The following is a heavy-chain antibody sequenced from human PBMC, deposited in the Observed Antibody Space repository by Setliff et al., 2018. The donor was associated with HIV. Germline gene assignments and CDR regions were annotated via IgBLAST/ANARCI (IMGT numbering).Heavy chain of an antibody. V-gene: IGHV4-34*01. CDR1: GGPSTDHY. CDR3: AAFFVTPMTTQDF. CDR2: IHHTGYI. Sequence: LSLTCAVYGGPSTDHYWNWIRQSPGMGLEWIAEIHHTGYINYNPSLRSRVSVSRDMSSNQFSLRLSSVTAADAAAYYCAAFFVTPMTTQDFWGQGTLVTVSS. D-gene: IGHD4-4*01. J-gene: IGHJ4*02.